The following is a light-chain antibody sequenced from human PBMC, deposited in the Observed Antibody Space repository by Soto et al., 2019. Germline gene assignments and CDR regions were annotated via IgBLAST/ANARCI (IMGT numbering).Light chain of an antibody. CDR2: DDS. V-gene: IGLV3-21*02. CDR1: NIRTKS. Sequence: SYELTQPPSVSVAPGQTASISCGGDNIRTKSVHWYQQKPGQAPVVVVYDDSDSVNPERFSGSNSGNTATLTIGRAEAGDEADYYCQVWDFVSDHMVFGGETKLTVL. J-gene: IGLJ2*01. CDR3: QVWDFVSDHMV.